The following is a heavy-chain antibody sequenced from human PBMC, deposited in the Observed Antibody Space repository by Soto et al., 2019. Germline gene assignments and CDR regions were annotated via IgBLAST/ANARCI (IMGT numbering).Heavy chain of an antibody. V-gene: IGHV3-23*01. J-gene: IGHJ4*02. CDR2: ISGSGDST. Sequence: EVQLLESGGGLVQPGGSLSLSCAASGFTFSSYAMSWVRQAPGKGLEWVSAISGSGDSTYYADSVKGRFTISRDNSKNTLYLQMNSLRAEDTAVYYCARRSSGWYFDYWGQGTLVTVSS. CDR3: ARRSSGWYFDY. CDR1: GFTFSSYA. D-gene: IGHD6-19*01.